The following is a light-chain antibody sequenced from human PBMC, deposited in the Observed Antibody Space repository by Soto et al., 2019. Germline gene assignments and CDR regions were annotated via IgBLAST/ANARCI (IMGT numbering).Light chain of an antibody. CDR1: QSISNW. Sequence: DIQMTQSPSTLSTSVGDRVTITCRASQSISNWLAWYQQKPGKAPKLLIYDASSLESGVPSRFSGSGSGTEFTLTISXXXXDDFATYYCQQYNSYSTFGQGTKVEXK. V-gene: IGKV1-5*01. J-gene: IGKJ1*01. CDR2: DAS. CDR3: QQYNSYST.